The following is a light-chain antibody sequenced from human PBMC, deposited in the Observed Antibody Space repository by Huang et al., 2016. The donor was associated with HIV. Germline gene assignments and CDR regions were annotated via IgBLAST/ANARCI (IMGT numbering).Light chain of an antibody. CDR2: GAS. V-gene: IGKV1-9*01. CDR3: QQLNSYPLT. CDR1: QSINHY. Sequence: IQLTQSPSSLSASVGDRITITCRASQSINHYLTWYQQKPGKAPKFLIYGASTLDTGVPARFSGSGSGTDFTLTIIGLQPEDFATYYCQQLNSYPLTFGGGTKVEIK. J-gene: IGKJ4*01.